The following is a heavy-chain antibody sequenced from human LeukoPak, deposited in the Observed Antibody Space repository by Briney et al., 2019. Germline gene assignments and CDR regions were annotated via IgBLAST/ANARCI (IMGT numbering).Heavy chain of an antibody. D-gene: IGHD3-16*01. CDR1: GYTFTGYY. V-gene: IGHV1-2*04. CDR3: AREVITFGGVTEAFDI. J-gene: IGHJ3*02. CDR2: INPNSGGT. Sequence: ASVKVSCKASGYTFTGYYIHWVRQAPGQGLEWMGWINPNSGGTNYAQKFQGWVTMTRDTSISTAYMELSRLRSDDTAVYYCAREVITFGGVTEAFDIWGQGTMVTVSS.